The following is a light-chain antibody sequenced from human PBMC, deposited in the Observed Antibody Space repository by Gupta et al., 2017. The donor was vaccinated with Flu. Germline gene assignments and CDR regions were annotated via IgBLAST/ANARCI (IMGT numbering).Light chain of an antibody. CDR2: TAS. J-gene: IGKJ3*01. Sequence: DIQMTQSPSSLSASVGAGVTITCRASQRINTYLNWFQQKPGKVPKLLIYTASSLRSGVPSRFSGSGCRTDFTLAISSLQPEDFAVYYCQQSDSTPFTFGPGTKVNI. CDR3: QQSDSTPFT. CDR1: QRINTY. V-gene: IGKV1-39*01.